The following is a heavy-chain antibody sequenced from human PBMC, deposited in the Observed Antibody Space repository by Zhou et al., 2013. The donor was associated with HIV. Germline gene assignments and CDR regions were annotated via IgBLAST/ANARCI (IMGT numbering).Heavy chain of an antibody. CDR2: IIPIFGTA. Sequence: QVQLVQSGAEVKKPGSSVKVSCKASGGTFSSYAISWVRQAPGQGLEWMGGIIPIFGTANYAQKFQGRVTITTDESTSTAYMELSSLRSEDTAVYYCARGDISVVPAAIRGGLWWYFDLWGRGTLVTVSS. CDR3: ARGDISVVPAAIRGGLWWYFDL. CDR1: GGTFSSYA. V-gene: IGHV1-69*05. J-gene: IGHJ2*01. D-gene: IGHD2-2*02.